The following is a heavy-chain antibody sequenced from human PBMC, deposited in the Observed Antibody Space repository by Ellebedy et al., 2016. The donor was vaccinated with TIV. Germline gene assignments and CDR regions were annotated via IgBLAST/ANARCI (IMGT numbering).Heavy chain of an antibody. V-gene: IGHV3-23*01. CDR3: ARVGCSNTSCSL. D-gene: IGHD2-2*01. J-gene: IGHJ4*02. CDR1: GFTFSSYA. Sequence: GGSLRLXXAASGFTFSSYAMSWVRQAPGKGLEWVSGISGSGGSIHYADSVKGRFTISRDNAENSLYLQMNSLRDDDTAVYYCARVGCSNTSCSLWGQGTLVTVSS. CDR2: ISGSGGSI.